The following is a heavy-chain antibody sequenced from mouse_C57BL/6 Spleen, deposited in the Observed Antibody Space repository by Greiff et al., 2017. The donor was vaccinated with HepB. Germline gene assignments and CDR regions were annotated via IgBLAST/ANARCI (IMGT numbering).Heavy chain of an antibody. CDR1: GYTFTSYW. D-gene: IGHD3-3*01. Sequence: QVQLQQPGAELVRPGSSVKLSCKASGYTFTSYWMHWVKQRPIQGLEWIGNIDPSDSETHYNQKFKDKATLTVDKSSSTAYMQLSSLTSEDSAVYYCARPGAGYYAMDYWGQGTSVTVSS. J-gene: IGHJ4*01. CDR3: ARPGAGYYAMDY. V-gene: IGHV1-52*01. CDR2: IDPSDSET.